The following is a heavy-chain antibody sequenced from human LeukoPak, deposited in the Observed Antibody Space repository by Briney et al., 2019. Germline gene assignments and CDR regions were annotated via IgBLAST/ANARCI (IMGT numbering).Heavy chain of an antibody. V-gene: IGHV3-53*01. CDR1: GFTVSSNY. Sequence: GGSLRLSCAASGFTVSSNYMTWVRQAPGKGLEWVSVIYSGGITYYADSVKGRFTISRDNSKNTLYLQMNSLRAEDTAVYYCASASCSGSSCYSGYFDYWGQGTLVTVSS. J-gene: IGHJ4*02. D-gene: IGHD2-15*01. CDR3: ASASCSGSSCYSGYFDY. CDR2: IYSGGIT.